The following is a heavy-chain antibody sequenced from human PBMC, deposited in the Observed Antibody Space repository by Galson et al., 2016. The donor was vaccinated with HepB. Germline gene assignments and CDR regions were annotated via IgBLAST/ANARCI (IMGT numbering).Heavy chain of an antibody. V-gene: IGHV3-30*18. Sequence: SLRLSCAPSGFTFSTYGVHWVRQAPGKGLDWVAVISYDGSYKDYADSVQGRFTISRDNSKNTLDLQMDSLRAEDTAVYYCAKDRLAWRGSSGWTFDYWGQGTQVTVSS. J-gene: IGHJ4*02. CDR1: GFTFSTYG. D-gene: IGHD6-19*01. CDR2: ISYDGSYK. CDR3: AKDRLAWRGSSGWTFDY.